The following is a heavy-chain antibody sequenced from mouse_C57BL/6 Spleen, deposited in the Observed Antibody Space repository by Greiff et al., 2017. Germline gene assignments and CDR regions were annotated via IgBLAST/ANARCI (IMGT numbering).Heavy chain of an antibody. D-gene: IGHD1-1*01. CDR3: ARKGSYYGSPFAY. CDR1: GYTFTSYW. J-gene: IGHJ3*01. CDR2: IDPSDSET. Sequence: VQLQQSGAELVRPGSSVKLSCKASGYTFTSYWMHWVKQRPIQGLEWIGNIDPSDSETHYNQKFKDKATLTVDKSSSTAYMQLSSLTSEDSAVYYCARKGSYYGSPFAYWGQGTLVTVSA. V-gene: IGHV1-52*01.